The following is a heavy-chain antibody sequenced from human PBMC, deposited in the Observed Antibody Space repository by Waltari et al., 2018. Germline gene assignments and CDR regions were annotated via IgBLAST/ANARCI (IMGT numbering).Heavy chain of an antibody. D-gene: IGHD2-21*01. J-gene: IGHJ4*02. CDR2: ISWDGGST. Sequence: EVQLVESGGVVVQPGGSLRLSCAASGFTFDDYTMHWVRQAPGKGLEWVSLISWDGGSTYYADSVKGRFTISRDNSKNSLYLQMNSLRPEDTALYYCAKAGGSRCGCDCYTDYWGQGTLVTVSS. CDR3: AKAGGSRCGCDCYTDY. V-gene: IGHV3-43*01. CDR1: GFTFDDYT.